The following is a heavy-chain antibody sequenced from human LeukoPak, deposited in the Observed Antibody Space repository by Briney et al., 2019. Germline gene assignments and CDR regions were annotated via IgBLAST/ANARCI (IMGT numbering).Heavy chain of an antibody. CDR1: GFTFSSYG. Sequence: GGSLRLSCAASGFTFSSYGMSWVRQAPGKGLEWVSAISGSGGSTYYADSVKGRFTISRDNAKNSLYLQMNSLRAEDTAVYYCASGSREFDYWGQGTLVTVSS. CDR2: ISGSGGST. D-gene: IGHD2-15*01. V-gene: IGHV3-23*01. J-gene: IGHJ4*02. CDR3: ASGSREFDY.